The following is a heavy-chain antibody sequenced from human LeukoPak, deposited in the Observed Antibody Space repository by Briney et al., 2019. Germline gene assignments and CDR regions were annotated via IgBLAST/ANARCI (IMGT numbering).Heavy chain of an antibody. D-gene: IGHD6-19*01. J-gene: IGHJ3*02. CDR3: AREPGAVANAFDI. CDR1: GGSISSYY. CDR2: IYYSGST. Sequence: PSETLSLTCTVSGGSISSYYWSWIRQPPGKGREWIGYIYYSGSTNYNPSLKSRVTISVDTSKNQFSLKLSSVTAADTAVYYCAREPGAVANAFDIWGQGTMVTVSS. V-gene: IGHV4-59*01.